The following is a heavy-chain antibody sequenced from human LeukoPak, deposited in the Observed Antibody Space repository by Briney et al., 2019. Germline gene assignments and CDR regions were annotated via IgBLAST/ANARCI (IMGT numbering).Heavy chain of an antibody. V-gene: IGHV3-74*01. Sequence: WGSLTLSCATSGFTFSTSWMHWVRQAPGKGLVWVSRINTDGNTRDYADSVKGRFTISRDNAKNSLYLQMNSLRAEDTAVYYCARRAVWQNWFDPWGQGTLVTVSS. CDR2: INTDGNTR. J-gene: IGHJ5*02. D-gene: IGHD3-16*01. CDR1: GFTFSTSW. CDR3: ARRAVWQNWFDP.